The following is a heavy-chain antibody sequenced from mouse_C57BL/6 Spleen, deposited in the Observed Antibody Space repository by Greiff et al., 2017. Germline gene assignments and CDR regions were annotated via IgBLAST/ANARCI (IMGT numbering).Heavy chain of an antibody. V-gene: IGHV1-18*01. J-gene: IGHJ3*01. CDR2: INPNNGGT. D-gene: IGHD1-1*01. CDR3: ARRGYYGSSYGFAY. CDR1: GYTFTDYN. Sequence: EVQLQESGPELVKPGASVKIPCKASGYTFTDYNMVWVKQSHGKSLEWIGDINPNNGGTIYNQKFKGKATLTVDKSSSTAYMELRSLTSEDTAVYYCARRGYYGSSYGFAYWGQGTLVTVSA.